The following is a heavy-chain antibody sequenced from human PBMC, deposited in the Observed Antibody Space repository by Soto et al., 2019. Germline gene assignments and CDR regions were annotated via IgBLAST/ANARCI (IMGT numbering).Heavy chain of an antibody. J-gene: IGHJ3*02. D-gene: IGHD4-17*01. V-gene: IGHV3-15*01. CDR2: IKSKTDGGTT. CDR1: GVTFSNAW. Sequence: GGSLRLSCAASGVTFSNAWMSWVRQAPGKGLEWVGRIKSKTDGGTTDYAAPVKGRFTISRDNSKNTLYLQMNSLRAEDTAVYYCAKGPDYGDANSFDIWGQGTMVTVSS. CDR3: AKGPDYGDANSFDI.